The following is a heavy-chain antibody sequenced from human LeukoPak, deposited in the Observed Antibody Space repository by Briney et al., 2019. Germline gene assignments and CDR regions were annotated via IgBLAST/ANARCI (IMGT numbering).Heavy chain of an antibody. CDR1: GFTFSDHY. CDR2: ISYDGSNK. V-gene: IGHV3-30-3*01. J-gene: IGHJ3*02. CDR3: ARDPAPPYAFDI. Sequence: PGGSLRLSCAASGFTFSDHYMSWIRQAPGKGLEWVAVISYDGSNKYYADSVKGRFTISRDNSKNTLYLQMNSLRAEDTAVYYCARDPAPPYAFDIWGQGTMVTVSS.